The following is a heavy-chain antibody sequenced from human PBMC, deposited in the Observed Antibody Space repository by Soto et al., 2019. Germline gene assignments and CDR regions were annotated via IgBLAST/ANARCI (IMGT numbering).Heavy chain of an antibody. Sequence: QVQLVQSGAEVKKPGASVKVSCKASGYTFTSYGISWVRQAPGQGLEWMGWISAYNGNTNYAQKLQGRVTMTTDTYTSTAYRELRSLRSDDTAVYCCARVVGARLGFNVGGYWGQGTLVTVSS. CDR2: ISAYNGNT. V-gene: IGHV1-18*04. D-gene: IGHD1-26*01. CDR1: GYTFTSYG. CDR3: ARVVGARLGFNVGGY. J-gene: IGHJ4*02.